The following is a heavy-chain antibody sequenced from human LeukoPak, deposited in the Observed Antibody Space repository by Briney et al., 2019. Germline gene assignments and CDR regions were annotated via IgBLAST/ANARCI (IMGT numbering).Heavy chain of an antibody. V-gene: IGHV4-39*01. D-gene: IGHD5-24*01. Sequence: SETLSLTCTVSGDSISSSGNFWGWVRQPPGRGLEWIASTYYSRNTCYNPSLKSRVTISVDTSKNQFSLKLSSVTAADTAVYYCARHEEEDGYNAKTFDYWGQGTLVTVSS. CDR3: ARHEEEDGYNAKTFDY. J-gene: IGHJ4*02. CDR1: GDSISSSGNF. CDR2: TYYSRNT.